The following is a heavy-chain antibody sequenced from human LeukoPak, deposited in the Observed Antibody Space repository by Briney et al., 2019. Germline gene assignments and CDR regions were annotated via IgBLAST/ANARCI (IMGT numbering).Heavy chain of an antibody. CDR2: IPYDGNNK. Sequence: GGSLRLSCAASGFTFSSYAMHWVRQAPGKGLECVAIIPYDGNNKYYPDSVKGRFTISRDNSKNILYLQMNSLRVEDTAMYYCAREEGSGTYYYYWGQGTLVTVSS. D-gene: IGHD3-10*01. CDR1: GFTFSSYA. J-gene: IGHJ4*02. CDR3: AREEGSGTYYYY. V-gene: IGHV3-30*01.